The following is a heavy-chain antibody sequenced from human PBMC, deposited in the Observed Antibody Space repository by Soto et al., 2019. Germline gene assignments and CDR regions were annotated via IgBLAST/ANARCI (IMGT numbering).Heavy chain of an antibody. CDR2: IYDSGST. V-gene: IGHV4-59*08. CDR3: ARNPDLIAASSSYLDS. CDR1: DGTIGTYY. D-gene: IGHD6-25*01. J-gene: IGHJ4*02. Sequence: TSLTLCLPWTVSDGTIGTYYWNWIRQPPGKGLEWVGNIYDSGSTNYNSSLTSRVTISVDASKNQFSLKLTSVTAADTAVYYCARNPDLIAASSSYLDSLGQGILVPVSP.